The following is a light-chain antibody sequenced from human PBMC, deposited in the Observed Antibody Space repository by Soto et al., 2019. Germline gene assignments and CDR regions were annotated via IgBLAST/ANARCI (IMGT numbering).Light chain of an antibody. V-gene: IGKV4-1*01. J-gene: IGKJ2*01. CDR1: QSVLYSSNNKNY. CDR2: WAS. Sequence: DIVMTQSPDSLAVSLGERATINCQSSQSVLYSSNNKNYLAWYQQKPGQPPQLLIYWASTRESGVPDRFSGGGSGTDFTLTISSLQAEDVAVYYCQQYYSSPRSFGQGTKLEIK. CDR3: QQYYSSPRS.